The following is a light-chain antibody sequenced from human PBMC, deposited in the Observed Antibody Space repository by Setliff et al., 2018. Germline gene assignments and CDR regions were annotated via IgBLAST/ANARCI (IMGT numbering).Light chain of an antibody. J-gene: IGLJ1*01. CDR1: SDNIGRNA. Sequence: QSALTQEASVSGTVGQKFTLSCTGESDNIGRNAVGWYQQSSHGAPKTVMLGNFLPSGIPDRFSGSKSGTTAPLTISGLQLEDEADYYCSTWYYSLRTHGFGTGTKVTV. CDR3: STWYYSLRTHG. CDR2: GN. V-gene: IGLV1-36*01.